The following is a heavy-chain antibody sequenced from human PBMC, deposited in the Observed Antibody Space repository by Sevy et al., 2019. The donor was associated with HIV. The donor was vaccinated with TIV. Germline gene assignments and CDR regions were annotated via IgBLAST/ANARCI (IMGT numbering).Heavy chain of an antibody. Sequence: GGSLRLSCAASGFTFSDYYMSWIRQAPGKGLDWVSYISNSGNTIKYADSVKGRFTISRDNAKNSLYLQMNSLRAEDTAVYYCARDLPPSETTVAHFDYWGRGTLVTVSS. CDR3: ARDLPPSETTVAHFDY. J-gene: IGHJ4*02. V-gene: IGHV3-11*04. CDR2: ISNSGNTI. D-gene: IGHD4-17*01. CDR1: GFTFSDYY.